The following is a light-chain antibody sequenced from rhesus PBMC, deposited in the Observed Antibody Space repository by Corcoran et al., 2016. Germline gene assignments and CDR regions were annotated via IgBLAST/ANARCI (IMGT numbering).Light chain of an antibody. J-gene: IGKJ3*01. CDR3: MQHKALPFA. Sequence: DIVMTQTPLSLPVTPGEPASISCRSSQSLLHTDGYTYLDWYLEKPGQSPQLLSYGGSNRASGVPDRFSGRGSGTDFTLTNSKVGAEDVGFYYCMQHKALPFAFGPGTKLVIK. CDR2: GGS. CDR1: QSLLHTDGYTY. V-gene: IGKV2-61*01.